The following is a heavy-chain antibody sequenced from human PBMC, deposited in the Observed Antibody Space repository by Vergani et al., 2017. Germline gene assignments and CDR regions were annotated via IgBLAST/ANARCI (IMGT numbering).Heavy chain of an antibody. Sequence: QVQLQESGPGLVKPSETLSLTCIVSGDSIISDAYFWGWARQSPGKGLEWIASISYTGSNSYNPSLRSRVTISVDTSKNQLSLKLNSVTAADTAVYYCGRVADFYGLGSRLLDLWGQGILVTVSS. CDR3: GRVADFYGLGSRLLDL. V-gene: IGHV4-39*07. D-gene: IGHD3-10*01. J-gene: IGHJ5*02. CDR1: GDSIISDAYF. CDR2: ISYTGSN.